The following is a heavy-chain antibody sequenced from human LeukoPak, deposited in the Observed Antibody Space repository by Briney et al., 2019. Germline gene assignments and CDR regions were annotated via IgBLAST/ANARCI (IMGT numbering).Heavy chain of an antibody. CDR1: GDTFRSTA. Sequence: SVKVSCKASGDTFRSTAISWVRQAPGQGLEWMGGIIPIFGTPNYAQKFQGRVTITADESTSTAYMELSSLRSEDTAMYFCAFYLGYCSGGSCYHHFDYWGQGTLVTVSS. V-gene: IGHV1-69*13. D-gene: IGHD2-15*01. CDR2: IIPIFGTP. J-gene: IGHJ4*02. CDR3: AFYLGYCSGGSCYHHFDY.